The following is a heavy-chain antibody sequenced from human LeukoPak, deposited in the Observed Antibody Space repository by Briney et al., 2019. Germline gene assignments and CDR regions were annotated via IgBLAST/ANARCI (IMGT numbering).Heavy chain of an antibody. V-gene: IGHV1-2*02. J-gene: IGHJ3*02. Sequence: GASVKVSCKASGYTFTDYYMHWVRQAPGQGLEWMAWINPNCGDTNYAQKFQGRVTMTRDTSISTAYMELSRLRSDDTAVYYCARVPAGGIVGIWGQGTMVTVSS. D-gene: IGHD1-26*01. CDR2: INPNCGDT. CDR1: GYTFTDYY. CDR3: ARVPAGGIVGI.